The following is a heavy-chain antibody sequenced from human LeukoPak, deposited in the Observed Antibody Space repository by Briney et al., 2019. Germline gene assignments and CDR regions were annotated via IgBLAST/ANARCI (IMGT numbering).Heavy chain of an antibody. CDR1: GGSTSSYY. D-gene: IGHD3-9*01. CDR3: ARFREYYDILTGYPGSYYFDY. Sequence: TSETLSLTCPVSGGSTSSYYWSWIRQPPGKGLEWIGYLYYSWSTNYNPSLKSRVTISVDTSKNQFSLKLSSVTAADTAVYYCARFREYYDILTGYPGSYYFDYWGQGTLVTVSS. V-gene: IGHV4-59*01. CDR2: LYYSWST. J-gene: IGHJ4*02.